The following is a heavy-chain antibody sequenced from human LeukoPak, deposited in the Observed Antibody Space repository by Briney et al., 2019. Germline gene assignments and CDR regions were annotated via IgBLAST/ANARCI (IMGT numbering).Heavy chain of an antibody. CDR3: ARTNLDCKNGVCYDY. Sequence: ASVKVSCKASDYTYTNYGISWVRQAPGQGLEWMGWISAYNGKTYYAQNFQGRVTVTTDTSTSTAYMDLRSLRSDDTAVYYCARTNLDCKNGVCYDYWGQGTPVTVSS. CDR2: ISAYNGKT. J-gene: IGHJ4*02. CDR1: DYTYTNYG. D-gene: IGHD2-8*01. V-gene: IGHV1-18*01.